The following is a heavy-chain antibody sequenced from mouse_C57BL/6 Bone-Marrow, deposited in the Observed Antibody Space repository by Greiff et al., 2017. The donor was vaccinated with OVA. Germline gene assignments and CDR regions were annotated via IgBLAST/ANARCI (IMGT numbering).Heavy chain of an antibody. J-gene: IGHJ2*01. CDR3: VRAAQGDY. Sequence: VKDRFTISRDDSESMLYLQMNNLKTEDTAMYYCVRAAQGDYWGQGTTLTVSS. V-gene: IGHV10-1*01.